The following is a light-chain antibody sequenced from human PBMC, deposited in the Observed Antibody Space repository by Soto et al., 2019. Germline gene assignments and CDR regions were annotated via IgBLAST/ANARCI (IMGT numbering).Light chain of an antibody. CDR3: MQPLQSWT. CDR2: LGS. Sequence: DIVMTQSPLSLPVTPGEPASISCRSSQSLLHSNGYNYLDWYLQKPGQSPQLLIYLGSNRASGVPDRFSGSGSGTDSTLKISRVEAEDVGVYYCMQPLQSWTFGQGTKVDNK. J-gene: IGKJ1*01. V-gene: IGKV2-28*01. CDR1: QSLLHSNGYNY.